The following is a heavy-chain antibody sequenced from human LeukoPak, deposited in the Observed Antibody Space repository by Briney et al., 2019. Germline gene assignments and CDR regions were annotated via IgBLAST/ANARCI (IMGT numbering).Heavy chain of an antibody. D-gene: IGHD5-18*01. V-gene: IGHV4-61*01. CDR1: GVSLNTCCYY. Sequence: SETLSLTCDVSGVSLNTCCYYWTWIRQPPGKGLEWIGYKYYSGSTRYNSSLRSRLTISLDSSKNQFSLRLTSVTAADTAVYYCARGRSYGFDFDSWGPGTLVIVSS. CDR2: KYYSGST. CDR3: ARGRSYGFDFDS. J-gene: IGHJ4*02.